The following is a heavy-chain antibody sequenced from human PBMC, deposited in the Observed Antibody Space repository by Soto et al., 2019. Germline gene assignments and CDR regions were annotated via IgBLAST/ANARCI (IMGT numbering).Heavy chain of an antibody. CDR2: ISSSSSYI. J-gene: IGHJ4*02. D-gene: IGHD3-3*01. Sequence: TGGSLRLSCAASGFTFSSYSMNWVRQAPGKGLEWVSSISSSSSYIYYADSVKGRFTISRDNAKNSLYLQMNSLRAEDTAVYYCAKDALEWTYFDYWGQGTLVTVSS. CDR3: AKDALEWTYFDY. V-gene: IGHV3-21*04. CDR1: GFTFSSYS.